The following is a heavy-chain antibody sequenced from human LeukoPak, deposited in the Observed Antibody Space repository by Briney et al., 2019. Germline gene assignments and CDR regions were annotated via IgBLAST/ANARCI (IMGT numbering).Heavy chain of an antibody. CDR2: VSYDAQTA. Sequence: GGSLRLSCAASGFTFNAHAMHWVRQAPGKGLQWVGVVSYDAQTAYYEESLKGRLSISRDNSRNSLDAQMNSLRTEDTAVYYCVRDSFITEGGSVFDFSGEGTLGTVSS. D-gene: IGHD3-10*01. CDR1: GFTFNAHA. J-gene: IGHJ4*02. V-gene: IGHV3-30*01. CDR3: VRDSFITEGGSVFDF.